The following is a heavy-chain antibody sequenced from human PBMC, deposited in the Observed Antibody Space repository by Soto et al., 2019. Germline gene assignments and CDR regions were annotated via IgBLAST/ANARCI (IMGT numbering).Heavy chain of an antibody. CDR1: GGSISSSSYY. CDR3: ASYYGSGSYAFLY. J-gene: IGHJ4*02. CDR2: IYYSGST. D-gene: IGHD3-10*01. V-gene: IGHV4-39*01. Sequence: CTVSGGSISSSSYYWGWIRQPPGKGLEWIGSIYYSGSTYYNPSLKSRVTISVDTSKNQFSLKLSSVTAADTAVYYCASYYGSGSYAFLYWGQGTLVTVSS.